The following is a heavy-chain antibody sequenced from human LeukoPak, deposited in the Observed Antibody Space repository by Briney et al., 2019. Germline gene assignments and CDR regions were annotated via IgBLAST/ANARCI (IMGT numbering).Heavy chain of an antibody. Sequence: PSQTLSLTCAVPGGSISSGGYSWSWIRQPPGKGLEWIGYIYHSGSTYYNPSLKSRVTISVDRSKNQFSLKLSSVTAADTAVYYCARGGYDSSFDYWGQGTLVTVSS. CDR2: IYHSGST. V-gene: IGHV4-30-2*01. CDR3: ARGGYDSSFDY. J-gene: IGHJ4*02. D-gene: IGHD3-22*01. CDR1: GGSISSGGYS.